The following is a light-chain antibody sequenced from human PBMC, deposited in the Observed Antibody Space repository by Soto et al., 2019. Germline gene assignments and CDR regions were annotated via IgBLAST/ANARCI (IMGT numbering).Light chain of an antibody. V-gene: IGLV2-14*01. CDR1: SSDVGGYNY. CDR2: DVS. J-gene: IGLJ2*01. CDR3: SSYTSSIPLVV. Sequence: QSALTQPASVSGSPGQSITISCTGTSSDVGGYNYVSWYQQHPGKAPKLMIYDVSNRPSGVSNRFSGSKSGNTASLTISGLQAEDEADYYCSSYTSSIPLVVFGGGTKLTVL.